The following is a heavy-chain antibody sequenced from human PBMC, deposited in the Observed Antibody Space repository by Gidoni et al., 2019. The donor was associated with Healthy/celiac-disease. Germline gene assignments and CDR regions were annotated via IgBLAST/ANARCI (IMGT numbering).Heavy chain of an antibody. Sequence: EVQLVESGGGLVQPGGSLRLSCAASGFTVSSNYMSWVRQAPGKGLEWVSVIYSGGSTYYADSVKGRFTISRDNSKNTLYLQMNSLRAEDTAVYYCARDSRNCGGDPDCDGMDVWGQGTTVTVSS. D-gene: IGHD2-21*02. V-gene: IGHV3-66*01. CDR3: ARDSRNCGGDPDCDGMDV. CDR1: GFTVSSNY. CDR2: IYSGGST. J-gene: IGHJ6*02.